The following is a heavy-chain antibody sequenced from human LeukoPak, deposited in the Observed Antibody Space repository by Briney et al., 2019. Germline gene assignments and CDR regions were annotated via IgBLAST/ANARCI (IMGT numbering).Heavy chain of an antibody. CDR1: GYTFTGYY. J-gene: IGHJ4*02. V-gene: IGHV1-2*04. Sequence: AASVKVSCKASGYTFTGYYMHWVRQAPGQGLEWMGWINPNSGGTNYAQKFQGWVTMTRDTSISTAYMELSRLRSDDTAVYYCARGLGRVDGSGSYADYWGQGTLVTVSS. CDR2: INPNSGGT. CDR3: ARGLGRVDGSGSYADY. D-gene: IGHD3-10*01.